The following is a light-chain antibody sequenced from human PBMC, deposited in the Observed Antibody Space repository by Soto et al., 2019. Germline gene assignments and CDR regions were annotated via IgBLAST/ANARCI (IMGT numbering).Light chain of an antibody. CDR3: QQANTFPLT. CDR1: QRTSRW. Sequence: DVQMTQSPSSVSASVGDRVTITCRARQRTSRWIAWYQQKPGKAPNLLIYGASTLQSGVPSRFSGSGSGTDYTLTINNLQPEDFATYYCQQANTFPLTFGGGTKVAI. J-gene: IGKJ4*01. CDR2: GAS. V-gene: IGKV1-12*01.